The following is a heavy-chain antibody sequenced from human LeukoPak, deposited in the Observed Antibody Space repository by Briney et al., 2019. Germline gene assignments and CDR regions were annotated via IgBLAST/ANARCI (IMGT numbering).Heavy chain of an antibody. Sequence: GGSLRLSCVAAEFTFSSYWMHWVRQAPGKGLVWVSRIDSGGSRAKYADSVKGRFTISRDNAENTLYLQLNSLRADDTAVYYCVRDRTAAAGEFDYWGQGTLVTVSS. V-gene: IGHV3-74*03. D-gene: IGHD6-13*01. CDR3: VRDRTAAAGEFDY. CDR1: EFTFSSYW. CDR2: IDSGGSRA. J-gene: IGHJ4*02.